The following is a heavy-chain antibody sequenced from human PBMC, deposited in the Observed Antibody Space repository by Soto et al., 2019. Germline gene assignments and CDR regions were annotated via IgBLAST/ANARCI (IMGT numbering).Heavy chain of an antibody. CDR1: EFTFSNYA. V-gene: IGHV3-23*01. J-gene: IGHJ4*02. Sequence: GGSLRLSCAASEFTFSNYAMSWVRQAPGKGLEWVSTISGSGDSTYYADSVKGRFTISRDNSKNTLYLQMNSLRAEDTAVYYCAKASYYYDSSGQLMYYFDYWGQGTLVTVSS. CDR2: ISGSGDST. CDR3: AKASYYYDSSGQLMYYFDY. D-gene: IGHD3-22*01.